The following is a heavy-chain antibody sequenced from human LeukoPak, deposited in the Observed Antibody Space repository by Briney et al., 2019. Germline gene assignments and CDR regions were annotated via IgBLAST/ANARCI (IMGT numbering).Heavy chain of an antibody. J-gene: IGHJ3*02. Sequence: GGSLRLSCAASGFTFDDYAMHWVRQAPGKGLEWVSGISWNSGSIGYADSVKGRFTISRDNAKNSLYLQMNSLRAEDTALYYCAKGQTTVTNAGAFDIWGQGTMVTVSS. CDR2: ISWNSGSI. CDR1: GFTFDDYA. V-gene: IGHV3-9*01. D-gene: IGHD4-17*01. CDR3: AKGQTTVTNAGAFDI.